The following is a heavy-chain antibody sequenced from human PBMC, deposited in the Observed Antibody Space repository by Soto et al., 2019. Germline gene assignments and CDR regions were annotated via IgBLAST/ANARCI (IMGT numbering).Heavy chain of an antibody. CDR3: ARDRVCSSTGCYEARFDP. CDR1: GYTFTSYG. CDR2: IIAYNGNT. D-gene: IGHD2-2*01. Sequence: QVQLVQSGAEVKKPGASVKVSCKASGYTFTSYGISWVRQAPGQGLEWMGWIIAYNGNTNYAQKLQGRVTMTTDTATRTAYGELRSLRSDDTAVDYCARDRVCSSTGCYEARFDPWGQGTLVTVSS. J-gene: IGHJ5*02. V-gene: IGHV1-18*01.